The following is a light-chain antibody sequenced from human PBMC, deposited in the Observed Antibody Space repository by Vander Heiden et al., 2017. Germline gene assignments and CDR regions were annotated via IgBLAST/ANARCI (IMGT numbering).Light chain of an antibody. J-gene: IGKJ1*01. CDR3: QQYDSTPWT. Sequence: DIVMTQSPDSLAVSLGDRATINCKSSQSVLYSSNNKNYLAWYQQKPGQPPKLLIYWASTRESGVPDRFSGSGSGTDFTLTISSLQAEDVAVYYCQQYDSTPWTFGQGTKVEIK. CDR2: WAS. V-gene: IGKV4-1*01. CDR1: QSVLYSSNNKNY.